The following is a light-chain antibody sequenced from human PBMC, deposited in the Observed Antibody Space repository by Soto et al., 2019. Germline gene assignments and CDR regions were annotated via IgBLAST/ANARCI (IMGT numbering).Light chain of an antibody. CDR2: GAS. Sequence: AIRMTQSPSSFSASTGDRVTITCRASQGINTYLAWYQQKSGKAPKLLIYGASTLQSGVPSNFSGSGSGTNFTLTIRYLQSEDFATYYCQQYYSYPLTFGPGTKVDIK. CDR1: QGINTY. V-gene: IGKV1-8*01. J-gene: IGKJ3*01. CDR3: QQYYSYPLT.